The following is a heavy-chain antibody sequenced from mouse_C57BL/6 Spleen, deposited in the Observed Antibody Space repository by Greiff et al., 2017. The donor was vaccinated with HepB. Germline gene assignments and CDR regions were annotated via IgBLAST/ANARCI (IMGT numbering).Heavy chain of an antibody. CDR2: IYPGDGDT. J-gene: IGHJ3*01. CDR1: GYAFSSYW. CDR3: ARDWVGQFAY. Sequence: QVQLKESGAELVKPGASVKISCKASGYAFSSYWMNWVKQRPGKGLEWIGQIYPGDGDTNYNGKFKGKATLTADKSSSTAYMQLSSLTSEDSAVYFCARDWVGQFAYWGQGTLVTVSA. V-gene: IGHV1-80*01. D-gene: IGHD3-3*01.